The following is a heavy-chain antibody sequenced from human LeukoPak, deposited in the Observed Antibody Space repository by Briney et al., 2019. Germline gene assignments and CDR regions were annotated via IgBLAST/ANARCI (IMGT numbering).Heavy chain of an antibody. V-gene: IGHV1-2*06. Sequence: ASVKASCKASGYTFTGYSIHWVRQAPGQGLEWMGRINPNSDNTYYAEKFQGRVTMTTDTSISTAYMDLSRLTSDDTAVYYCARDSSNWSAFDSWGQGTLVAVSS. D-gene: IGHD6-13*01. CDR1: GYTFTGYS. CDR3: ARDSSNWSAFDS. J-gene: IGHJ4*02. CDR2: INPNSDNT.